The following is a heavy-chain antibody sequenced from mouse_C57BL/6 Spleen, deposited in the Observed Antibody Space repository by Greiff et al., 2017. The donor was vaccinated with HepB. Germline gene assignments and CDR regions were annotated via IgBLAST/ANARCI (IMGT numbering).Heavy chain of an antibody. D-gene: IGHD1-1*01. CDR1: GYTFTSYW. CDR3: ARSRYSGSSYYFDY. CDR2: IDPSDSET. J-gene: IGHJ2*01. V-gene: IGHV1-52*01. Sequence: QVQLKQPGAELVRPGSSVKLSCKASGYTFTSYWMHWVKQRPIQGLEWIGNIDPSDSETHYNQKFKDKATLTVDKSSSTAYMQLSSLTSEDSAVYYCARSRYSGSSYYFDYWGQGTTLTVSS.